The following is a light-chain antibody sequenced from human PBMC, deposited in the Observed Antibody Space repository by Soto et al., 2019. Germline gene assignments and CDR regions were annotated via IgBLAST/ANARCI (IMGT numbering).Light chain of an antibody. J-gene: IGKJ1*01. Sequence: DIQMTQSPSTLSASVGDRVTITCRASRSISSWLAWYQQKPGKAPKLLVYDASTLQSGVASRFSGSRSGTEFTLIISGLQPDDSATYYCQQYTNTNNPWMFGQGTKVDI. V-gene: IGKV1-5*01. CDR3: QQYTNTNNPWM. CDR1: RSISSW. CDR2: DAS.